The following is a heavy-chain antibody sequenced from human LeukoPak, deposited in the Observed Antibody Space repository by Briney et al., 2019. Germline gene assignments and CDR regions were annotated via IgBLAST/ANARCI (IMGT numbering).Heavy chain of an antibody. CDR3: ARDLEDSSPFGAFDM. D-gene: IGHD3-22*01. V-gene: IGHV3-33*01. Sequence: GGSLRLSCAASGFTFSNYGMHWVRQVPGKGLEWVAAIWFDGIRKYYADSVKGRLTISRDSSKNTLYLQMNSLRAEDTAVYYCARDLEDSSPFGAFDMWGQGTMVTVSS. J-gene: IGHJ3*02. CDR2: IWFDGIRK. CDR1: GFTFSNYG.